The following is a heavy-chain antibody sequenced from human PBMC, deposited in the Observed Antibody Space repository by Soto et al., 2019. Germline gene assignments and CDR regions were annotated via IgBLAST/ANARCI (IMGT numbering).Heavy chain of an antibody. V-gene: IGHV4-30-4*01. Sequence: SETLSLTCTVSGGSISSGDYYWSWIRQPPGKGLEWIGYIYYSGSTYYNPSLKSRVTISVDTSKNQFSLKLSSVTAADTAVYYCASLDSSGYSPFDYWGQGTLVTVSS. J-gene: IGHJ4*02. D-gene: IGHD3-22*01. CDR2: IYYSGST. CDR1: GGSISSGDYY. CDR3: ASLDSSGYSPFDY.